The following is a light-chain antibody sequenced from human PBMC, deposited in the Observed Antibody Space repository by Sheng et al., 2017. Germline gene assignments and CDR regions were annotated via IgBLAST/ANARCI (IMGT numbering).Light chain of an antibody. Sequence: QSALTQPASVSGSPGQSITISCTGTSSDVGAYNLVSWYQQHPGKAPKLMIYEVIKRPSGVSNRFSGSKSGNTASLTISGLQAEDEADYYCSSYTSSSRYVFGTGTKVTVL. CDR1: SSDVGAYNL. J-gene: IGLJ1*01. CDR2: EVI. V-gene: IGLV2-14*02. CDR3: SSYTSSSRYV.